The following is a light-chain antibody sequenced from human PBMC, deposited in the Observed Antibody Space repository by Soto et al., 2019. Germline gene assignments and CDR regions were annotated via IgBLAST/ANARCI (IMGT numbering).Light chain of an antibody. CDR1: SSDIGSYDL. CDR3: SSYSTTSTLV. Sequence: QSVLTQPASVSGSPGQSITISCTGTSSDIGSYDLVSWYQQYPGNAPKLLIYDVSNRPSGVSNRFSGSKSGNTASLTISGLQAEDEADYYCSSYSTTSTLVFGSGTKLTVL. J-gene: IGLJ1*01. V-gene: IGLV2-14*02. CDR2: DVS.